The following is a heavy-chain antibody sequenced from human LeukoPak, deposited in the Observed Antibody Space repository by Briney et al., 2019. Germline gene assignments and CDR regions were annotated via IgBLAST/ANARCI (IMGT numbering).Heavy chain of an antibody. J-gene: IGHJ5*02. Sequence: SETLSLTCTVSGGSISSYYWSWIRQPPGKGLEWIGYIYYSGSTNYNPPLKSRVTISVDTSKNQFSLKLSSVTAADTAVYYCARAGDDYYDSSGYYSRGNWFDPWGQGTLVTVSS. CDR2: IYYSGST. CDR1: GGSISSYY. D-gene: IGHD3-22*01. CDR3: ARAGDDYYDSSGYYSRGNWFDP. V-gene: IGHV4-59*01.